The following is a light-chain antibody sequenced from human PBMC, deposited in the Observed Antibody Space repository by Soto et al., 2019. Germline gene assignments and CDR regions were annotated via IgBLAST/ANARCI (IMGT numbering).Light chain of an antibody. CDR2: KAS. J-gene: IGKJ1*01. CDR1: QTISSW. V-gene: IGKV1-5*03. Sequence: IQMTQSPSTLSGSVGDRVTITCRASQTISSWLAWYQQKPGKAPKLLIYKASTLKSGVPSRFSGSGSGTEFTLTISSLQTDDFATYYGQHYNSYPEAFGQGTKVDIK. CDR3: QHYNSYPEA.